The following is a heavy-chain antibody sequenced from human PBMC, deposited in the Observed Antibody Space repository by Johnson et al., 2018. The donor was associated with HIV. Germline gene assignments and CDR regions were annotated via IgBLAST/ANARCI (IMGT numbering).Heavy chain of an antibody. V-gene: IGHV3-30*03. CDR2: ISYDGSNK. CDR3: AGRASFDI. CDR1: GFTVRSNY. Sequence: QVQLVESGGGLVQPGGSLRLSCAASGFTVRSNYMSWVRQAPGKGLEWVAVISYDGSNKYYADSVKGRFTISRDNSKNTLYLQMNSLRAEDTAVYYCAGRASFDIWGQGTMVTVSA. J-gene: IGHJ3*02.